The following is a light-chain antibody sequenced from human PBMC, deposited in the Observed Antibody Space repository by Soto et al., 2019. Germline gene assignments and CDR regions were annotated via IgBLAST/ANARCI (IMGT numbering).Light chain of an antibody. CDR1: SSNIGNNY. Sequence: QSVLTQPPSVSAAPGQRVSISCSGGSSNIGNNYVSWYRQLPGTAPKLLIYDNIKRFSGIPDRFSGSKSGTSASLGITGLQTGDEAYYYCATWDSSLSVGVFGGGPKLTVL. V-gene: IGLV1-51*01. CDR2: DNI. J-gene: IGLJ3*02. CDR3: ATWDSSLSVGV.